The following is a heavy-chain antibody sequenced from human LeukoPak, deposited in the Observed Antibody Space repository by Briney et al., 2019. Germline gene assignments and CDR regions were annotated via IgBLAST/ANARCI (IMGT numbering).Heavy chain of an antibody. J-gene: IGHJ3*02. CDR2: IYTSGST. CDR1: GGSISSYY. V-gene: IGHV4-4*07. Sequence: PSETLSLTCTVSGGSISSYYWSWIRQPAGKGLEWIGRIYTSGSTNYNPSLKSRVTMSVDTSKNQFSLKLSSVTAADTAVYYCARGSYDSSGYYQNAFDIWGQGTMVTVSS. D-gene: IGHD3-22*01. CDR3: ARGSYDSSGYYQNAFDI.